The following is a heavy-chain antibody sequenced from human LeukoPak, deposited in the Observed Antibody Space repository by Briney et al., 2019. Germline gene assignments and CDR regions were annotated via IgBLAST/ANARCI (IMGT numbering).Heavy chain of an antibody. D-gene: IGHD3-16*01. Sequence: PGGSLRLSCAASGLTFSSYAMSWVRPAPGKGVEWVSGISGSGSSTYYADSVKGRFTISRDNSKNTLYLQMNSLRAEDTAVYYCAKEDKLWSPFKVDHWGQGTLVTVSS. J-gene: IGHJ4*02. V-gene: IGHV3-23*01. CDR1: GLTFSSYA. CDR3: AKEDKLWSPFKVDH. CDR2: ISGSGSST.